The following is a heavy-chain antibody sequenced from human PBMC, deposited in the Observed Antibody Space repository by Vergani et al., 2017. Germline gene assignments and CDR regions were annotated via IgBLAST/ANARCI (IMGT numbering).Heavy chain of an antibody. V-gene: IGHV3-30*18. D-gene: IGHD2-15*01. Sequence: QVQLVESGGGEVQPGRSLRLSCSAAGFPFSDYGVPWVRQAPGKGLEWVSVISYDRNKKNYADSVKGRFTISRDNSKDTLYLQMNSLRVEDTAIYYCAKARDPNCKGGNCYSYYYGLDLWGQGTTVTVSS. CDR1: GFPFSDYG. J-gene: IGHJ6*02. CDR2: ISYDRNKK. CDR3: AKARDPNCKGGNCYSYYYGLDL.